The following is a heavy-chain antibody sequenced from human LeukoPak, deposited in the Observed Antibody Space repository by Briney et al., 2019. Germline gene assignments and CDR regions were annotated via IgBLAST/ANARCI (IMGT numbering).Heavy chain of an antibody. Sequence: GGSLRLSCAASGFTFSSYAMSWVRQAPGKGLEWVSTISGSGGSTYYADSVKGRFTISRDNSKNTLYLQMNSLRAEDTAVYYCARRAGAYSHPYDYWGQGTLVTVSS. D-gene: IGHD4/OR15-4a*01. CDR2: ISGSGGST. CDR1: GFTFSSYA. J-gene: IGHJ4*02. V-gene: IGHV3-23*01. CDR3: ARRAGAYSHPYDY.